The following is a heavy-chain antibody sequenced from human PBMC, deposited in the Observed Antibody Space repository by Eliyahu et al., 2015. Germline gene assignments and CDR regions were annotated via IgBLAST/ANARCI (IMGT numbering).Heavy chain of an antibody. D-gene: IGHD3-9*01. V-gene: IGHV4-34*02. CDR1: GAALNSYV. J-gene: IGHJ5*01. CDR3: ASQGMLTGRFDF. Sequence: QLQQWGAGLLKPSETLSLTCAVSGAALNSYVWRWIRQAPGQGLEWIGDISFSGKTKYNPSLRSRVAISIDTSKNQFSLTLTSVTPADTAVYYCASQGMLTGRFDFWARGTVVVGSS. CDR2: ISFSGKT.